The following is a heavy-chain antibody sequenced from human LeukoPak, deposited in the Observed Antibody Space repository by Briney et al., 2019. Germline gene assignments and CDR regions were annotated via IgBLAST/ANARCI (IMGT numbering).Heavy chain of an antibody. D-gene: IGHD7-27*01. Sequence: GGSLRLSCAASGFTFDVFGMIWVRQAPGRGLEWVSAIRGDDGSTGYADSVKGRFTISRDNAKNSLYLQMNSLRVEDTALYYCARVWAWGSGNYFDNWGQGTLVTVSS. V-gene: IGHV3-20*04. CDR3: ARVWAWGSGNYFDN. CDR1: GFTFDVFG. J-gene: IGHJ4*02. CDR2: IRGDDGST.